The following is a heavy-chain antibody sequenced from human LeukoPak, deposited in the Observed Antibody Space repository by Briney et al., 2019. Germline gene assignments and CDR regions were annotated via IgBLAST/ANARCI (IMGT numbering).Heavy chain of an antibody. J-gene: IGHJ4*02. V-gene: IGHV3-11*01. CDR2: ISRSGSTK. D-gene: IGHD3-9*01. Sequence: GGSLRLSCAASGFTFSDYNMRWIRQAPGKGLEWVSSISRSGSTKYYADSVKGRFTISRDNSKKMLYLHMKSLRAEDTAVYYCAKFGDILTGYPYYFDYWGQGSLVTVSS. CDR1: GFTFSDYN. CDR3: AKFGDILTGYPYYFDY.